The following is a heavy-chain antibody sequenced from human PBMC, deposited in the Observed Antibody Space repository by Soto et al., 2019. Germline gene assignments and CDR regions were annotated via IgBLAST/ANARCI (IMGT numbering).Heavy chain of an antibody. CDR1: GYIFSDFC. CDR3: ARVESRLDYSTTPFDS. D-gene: IGHD4-4*01. V-gene: IGHV1-18*01. J-gene: IGHJ4*02. Sequence: ASVKVSCKASGYIFSDFCITWVRQAPGQGLEWLGWISVDNGKAHYGQKFQGRVTMTTDTTTNTAYMDLQRLKSDDTAVYYCARVESRLDYSTTPFDSWGQGTLVTVSS. CDR2: ISVDNGKA.